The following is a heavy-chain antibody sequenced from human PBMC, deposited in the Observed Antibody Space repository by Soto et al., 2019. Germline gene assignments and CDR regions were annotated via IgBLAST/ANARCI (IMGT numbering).Heavy chain of an antibody. V-gene: IGHV3-30*03. J-gene: IGHJ4*02. Sequence: QVQLVESGGGVVQPGRSLRLSCAASGFTFSTYGMHWVRQAPGKGLEWVAVISNDGSNEYYADSVKGRFTISRDNSKNTLYLQMNSLRAEDTAVYYCATDWGSYRGGLDSWGQGTLVTVSS. CDR2: ISNDGSNE. D-gene: IGHD1-26*01. CDR3: ATDWGSYRGGLDS. CDR1: GFTFSTYG.